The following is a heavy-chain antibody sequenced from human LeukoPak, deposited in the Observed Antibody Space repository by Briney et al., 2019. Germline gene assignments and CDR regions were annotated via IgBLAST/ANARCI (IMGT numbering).Heavy chain of an antibody. V-gene: IGHV3-23*01. J-gene: IGHJ4*02. CDR2: IGVSGNT. CDR3: AKRDSSGYYYFDS. Sequence: GGSLRLSCAVSGFTFSNYGMSCVRQAPGKGLEWVSVIGVSGNTFYADSVKGRFTISRDNSKNTLYLQMNSLRAEDTAVYYCAKRDSSGYYYFDSWGQGILVTVSS. D-gene: IGHD3-22*01. CDR1: GFTFSNYG.